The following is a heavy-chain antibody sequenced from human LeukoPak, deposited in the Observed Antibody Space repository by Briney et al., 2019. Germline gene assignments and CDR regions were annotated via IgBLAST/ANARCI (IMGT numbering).Heavy chain of an antibody. D-gene: IGHD3-22*01. CDR2: IKQDGSEK. V-gene: IGHV3-7*04. CDR1: GFTFSSYV. J-gene: IGHJ3*02. Sequence: PGGSLRLSCAASGFTFSSYVLSWVRQAPGKGLEWVANIKQDGSEKYYVDSVKGRFTISRDNAKNSLYLQMNSLRAEDTAVYYCARGSSGYYDHDAFDIWGQGTMVTVSS. CDR3: ARGSSGYYDHDAFDI.